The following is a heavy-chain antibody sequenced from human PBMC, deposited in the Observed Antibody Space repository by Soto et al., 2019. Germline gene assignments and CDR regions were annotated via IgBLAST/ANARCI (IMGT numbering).Heavy chain of an antibody. V-gene: IGHV4-30-4*01. CDR3: GRRYDYSLVGMDV. Sequence: SETLSLPCTVSAGSISSGDYYCSWIRQPPGKGLEWIGYIYYSGSPYYNPSLKSRVTISVDTSKTQFSLKLSSVTAADTAVSYSGRRYDYSLVGMDVRSQGTTVNVCS. CDR1: AGSISSGDYY. CDR2: IYYSGSP. J-gene: IGHJ6*02. D-gene: IGHD3-3*01.